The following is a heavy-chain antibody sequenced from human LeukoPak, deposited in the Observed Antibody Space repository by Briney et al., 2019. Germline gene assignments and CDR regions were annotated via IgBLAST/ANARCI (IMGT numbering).Heavy chain of an antibody. D-gene: IGHD5-12*01. CDR3: AKKKSGYGFDAFDI. V-gene: IGHV3-23*01. J-gene: IGHJ3*02. CDR2: ISGSGGST. Sequence: PGGSLRLSCAASGFTFSSYAMSWVRQAPGKGLEWVSAISGSGGSTYYAESVKGRVTISRENSKNTLYLKMNSLRDEDTGVYYCAKKKSGYGFDAFDIWGEGRMVSVSS. CDR1: GFTFSSYA.